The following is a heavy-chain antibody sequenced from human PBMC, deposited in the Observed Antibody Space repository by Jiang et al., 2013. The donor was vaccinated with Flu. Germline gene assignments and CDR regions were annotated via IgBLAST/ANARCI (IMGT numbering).Heavy chain of an antibody. J-gene: IGHJ4*02. CDR1: GGTFSSYA. CDR3: ARGVSRSRYYYGSGSYYY. V-gene: IGHV1-69*01. D-gene: IGHD3-10*01. CDR2: IIPIFGTA. Sequence: VQLVESGAEVKKPGSSVKVSCKASGGTFSSYAISWVRQAPGQGLEWMGGIIPIFGTANYAQKFQGRVTITADESTSTAYMELSSLRSEDTAVYYCARGVSRSRYYYGSGSYYYWGQGTLVTVSS.